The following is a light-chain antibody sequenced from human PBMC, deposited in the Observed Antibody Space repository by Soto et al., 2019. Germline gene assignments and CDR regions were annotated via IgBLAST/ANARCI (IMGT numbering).Light chain of an antibody. V-gene: IGKV1-5*03. Sequence: DIQMTQSPSTLSGSVGDRVTITCRASQTISSWLAWYQQKPGKAPKLLIYKASTLKSGVPSGFSGSGSGTEFTLTISSLQPDDFATYHCQHYNSYSEAFGQGTKVDIK. CDR3: QHYNSYSEA. J-gene: IGKJ1*01. CDR1: QTISSW. CDR2: KAS.